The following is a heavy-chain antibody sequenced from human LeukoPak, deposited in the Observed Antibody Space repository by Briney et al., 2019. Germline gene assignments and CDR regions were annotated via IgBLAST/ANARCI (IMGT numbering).Heavy chain of an antibody. Sequence: GGSLRLSCAASGFTFSPFGIHWVRQAPGKGLEWVAVISYDGSNKYYADSVKGRFTISRDNSKNTLYLQMNSLRAEDTAVYYCARDFTWIQLWYLFDYWGQGTLVTVSS. V-gene: IGHV3-30*19. CDR2: ISYDGSNK. CDR3: ARDFTWIQLWYLFDY. D-gene: IGHD5-18*01. CDR1: GFTFSPFG. J-gene: IGHJ4*02.